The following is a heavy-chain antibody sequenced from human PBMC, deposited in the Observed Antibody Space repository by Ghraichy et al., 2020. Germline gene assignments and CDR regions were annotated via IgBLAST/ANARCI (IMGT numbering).Heavy chain of an antibody. Sequence: GGSLRLSCAASGFTFSGSAMHWVRQASGKGLEWVGRIRSKANSYATAYAASVKGRFTISRDDSKNTAYLQMNSLKTEDKAVYYCTRHPQEEEWLLGYYYYGMDVWGQGTTVTVSS. CDR1: GFTFSGSA. CDR2: IRSKANSYAT. CDR3: TRHPQEEEWLLGYYYYGMDV. D-gene: IGHD3-3*01. V-gene: IGHV3-73*01. J-gene: IGHJ6*02.